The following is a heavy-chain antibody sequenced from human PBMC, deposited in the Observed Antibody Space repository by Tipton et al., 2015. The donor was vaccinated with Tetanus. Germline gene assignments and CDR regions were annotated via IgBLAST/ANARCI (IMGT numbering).Heavy chain of an antibody. CDR1: GGNFRNYA. J-gene: IGHJ5*02. D-gene: IGHD3-3*01. CDR3: ARSGDDFWSAYYRANWGAP. CDR2: IFPVFGSA. V-gene: IGHV1-69*01. Sequence: QLVQSGAEVKKPGSSVKVSCKSSGGNFRNYAINWVRQAPGQRLAWMGGIFPVFGSANYSQRFQWRVTITGDESTNTAYMELRSLMSEDTAVYYCARSGDDFWSAYYRANWGAPWGQGTLVTVSS.